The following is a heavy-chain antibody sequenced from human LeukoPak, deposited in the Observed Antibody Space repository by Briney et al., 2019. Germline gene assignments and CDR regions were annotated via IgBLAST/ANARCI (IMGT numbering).Heavy chain of an antibody. CDR2: INHSGST. CDR3: ARGFDFWSGYYSARHNWFDP. CDR1: GGSFSGYY. Sequence: SETLFLTCAVYGGSFSGYYWSWIRQPPGKGLEWIGEINHSGSTNYNPSLKSRVTISVDTSKNQFSLKLSSVTAADTAVYYCARGFDFWSGYYSARHNWFDPWGQGTLVTVSS. V-gene: IGHV4-34*01. D-gene: IGHD3-3*01. J-gene: IGHJ5*02.